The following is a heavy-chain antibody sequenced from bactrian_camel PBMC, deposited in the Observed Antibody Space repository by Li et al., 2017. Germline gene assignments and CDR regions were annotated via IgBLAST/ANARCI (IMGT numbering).Heavy chain of an antibody. CDR1: GVTYAATHDINC. Sequence: HVQLVESGGGSVEVGGSLRLSCAASGVTYAATHDINCMGWFRQHPGKEREGVAGIYQHAIRTYYADSVKGRFTVSRDNLNNTVYLEMNNLKPEDTAMYYCAADRLKCLQDKWDGPSWNYWGQGTQVTVS. J-gene: IGHJ4*01. CDR2: IYQHAIRT. CDR3: AADRLKCLQDKWDGPSWNY. V-gene: IGHV3S63*01. D-gene: IGHD2*01.